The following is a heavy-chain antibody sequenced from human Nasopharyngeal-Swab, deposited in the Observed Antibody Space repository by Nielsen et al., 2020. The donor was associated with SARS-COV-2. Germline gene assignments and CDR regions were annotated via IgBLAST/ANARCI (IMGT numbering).Heavy chain of an antibody. Sequence: ASVKVSCKASGYTFTSYGISRVRQAPGQGLEWMGWISAYNGNTNYAQKLQGRVTMTTDTSTSTAYMELRSLRSDDTAVYYCARDAYDILTGYATVDDAFDIWGQGTMVTVSS. CDR2: ISAYNGNT. CDR1: GYTFTSYG. J-gene: IGHJ3*02. V-gene: IGHV1-18*01. CDR3: ARDAYDILTGYATVDDAFDI. D-gene: IGHD3-9*01.